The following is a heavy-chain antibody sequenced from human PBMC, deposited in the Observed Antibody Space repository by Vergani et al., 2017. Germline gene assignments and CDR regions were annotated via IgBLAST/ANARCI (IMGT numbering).Heavy chain of an antibody. CDR2: ISGPGLST. CDR1: GFAFSNSA. CDR3: AKDRGAFSPNWFDP. Sequence: EVHLLESGGGLVQSGGSLRLSCAASGFAFSNSAVSWVRQAPGRGLAWVSSISGPGLSTYYADSVKGRFSISRDNSKNTVFLQMHSLRAEDTAVYYCAKDRGAFSPNWFDPWGQGTLVTVSS. D-gene: IGHD3-3*02. J-gene: IGHJ5*02. V-gene: IGHV3-23*01.